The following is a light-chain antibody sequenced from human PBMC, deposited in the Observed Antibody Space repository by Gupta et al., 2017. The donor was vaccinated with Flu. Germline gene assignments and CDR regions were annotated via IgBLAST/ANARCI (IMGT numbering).Light chain of an antibody. CDR3: QQANSFPLT. CDR1: QGISSW. J-gene: IGKJ4*01. CDR2: AAY. Sequence: IQMPPPPPSVSAPVGDRVIITWRATQGISSWVACYQQKPGKAPKRLIYAAYSLQSGVPSRISGSTSGTDFTLTMSMLHPEYFATYYCQQANSFPLTFGGGTKVEIK. V-gene: IGKV1-12*01.